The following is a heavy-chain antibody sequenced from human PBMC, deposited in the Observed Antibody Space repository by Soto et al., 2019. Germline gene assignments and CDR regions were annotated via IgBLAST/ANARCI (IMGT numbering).Heavy chain of an antibody. CDR1: GGTFSSYA. J-gene: IGHJ4*02. CDR3: ARVGLRLGELSLTSDY. V-gene: IGHV1-69*13. D-gene: IGHD3-16*02. Sequence: SVKVSCKASGGTFSSYAISWVRQAPGQGLEWMGGIIPIFGTANYAQKFQGRVTITADESTSTAYMELSSLRSEDTAVYYCARVGLRLGELSLTSDYWGQGTLVTVSS. CDR2: IIPIFGTA.